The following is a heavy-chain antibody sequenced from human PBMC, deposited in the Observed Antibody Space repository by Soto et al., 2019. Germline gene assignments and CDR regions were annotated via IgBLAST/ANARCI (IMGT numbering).Heavy chain of an antibody. J-gene: IGHJ6*02. Sequence: EVQLLESGGGLVQPGGSLRLSCAASGFTFSSYAMSWVRQAPGKGLEWVSAISGSGGSTYYADSVKGRFTISRDNSKNTLYLQMNSLRAEDTAVYYCAKAVALYPYYYYGMDVWCQGTTVTVSS. CDR2: ISGSGGST. V-gene: IGHV3-23*01. CDR3: AKAVALYPYYYYGMDV. CDR1: GFTFSSYA. D-gene: IGHD6-19*01.